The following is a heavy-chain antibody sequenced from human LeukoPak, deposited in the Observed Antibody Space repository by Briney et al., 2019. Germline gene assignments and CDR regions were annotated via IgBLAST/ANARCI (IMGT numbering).Heavy chain of an antibody. D-gene: IGHD6-6*01. CDR3: ARGGGSSSHDY. Sequence: PSETLSLTCAVYGGSFSGYYWSWIRQPPGKGLEWIGEINHSGSTNYNPSLKSRVTISVDTSKNQFSLKLSSVTAADTAVYYCARGGGSSSHDYWGQGTLVTVSS. V-gene: IGHV4-34*01. CDR1: GGSFSGYY. CDR2: INHSGST. J-gene: IGHJ4*02.